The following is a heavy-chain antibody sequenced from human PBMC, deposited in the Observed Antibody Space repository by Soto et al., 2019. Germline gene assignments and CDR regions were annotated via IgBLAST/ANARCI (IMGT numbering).Heavy chain of an antibody. Sequence: EVQLVESGGGLIQPGGSLRVSCTVSGFTVSDNYMTWVRQAPGKGLEWVSLIYPGGSTYYADSVKGRFTISRDNSKNTLHLQMNSLRGEDTAVYYCARGPLGWLDPWGQGTLVTVSS. CDR1: GFTVSDNY. CDR2: IYPGGST. CDR3: ARGPLGWLDP. V-gene: IGHV3-53*01. J-gene: IGHJ5*02.